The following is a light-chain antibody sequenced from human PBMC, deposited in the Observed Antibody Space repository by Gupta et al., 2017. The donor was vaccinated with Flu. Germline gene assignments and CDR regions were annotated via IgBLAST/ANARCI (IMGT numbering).Light chain of an antibody. V-gene: IGKV3D-15*01. Sequence: SPALVSVSGGERATRSCRVSQSISSHLAWYQQKPGQAPSLLIYGALHRAAGIPDRFSGSGSGTDFTLTISTLQPEDFAVYYCQQYNNWQRFGQGTKVDIK. J-gene: IGKJ1*01. CDR1: QSISSH. CDR3: QQYNNWQR. CDR2: GAL.